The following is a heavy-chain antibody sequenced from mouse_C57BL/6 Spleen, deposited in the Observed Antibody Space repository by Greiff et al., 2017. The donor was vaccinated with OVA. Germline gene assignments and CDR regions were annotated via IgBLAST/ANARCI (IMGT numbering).Heavy chain of an antibody. CDR1: GYTFTSYW. J-gene: IGHJ2*01. Sequence: QVQLQQPGAELVKPGASVKLSCKASGYTFTSYWMQWVKQRPGQGLEWIGEIDPSDSYTNYNQKFKGKATLTVDTSSSTAYMQLSSLTSEDSAVYYGARERKLYYFDYWGQGTTLTVSS. CDR2: IDPSDSYT. CDR3: ARERKLYYFDY. V-gene: IGHV1-50*01. D-gene: IGHD4-1*01.